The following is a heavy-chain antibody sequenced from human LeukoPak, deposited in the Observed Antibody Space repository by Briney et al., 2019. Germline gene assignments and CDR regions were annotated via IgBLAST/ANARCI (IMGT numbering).Heavy chain of an antibody. V-gene: IGHV1-2*02. D-gene: IGHD6-19*01. Sequence: ASVKVSCKASGYTFTGYYMHWVRQAPGQGLEWMGWINPNSGGTNYAQKFQGRDTMTRDTSISTAYMELSRLRSDDTAVYYCARDARLIAVAKYYFDYWGQGTLVTVSS. J-gene: IGHJ4*02. CDR3: ARDARLIAVAKYYFDY. CDR2: INPNSGGT. CDR1: GYTFTGYY.